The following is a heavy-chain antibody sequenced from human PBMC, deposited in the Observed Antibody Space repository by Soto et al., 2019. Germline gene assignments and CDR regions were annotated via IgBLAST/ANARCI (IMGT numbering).Heavy chain of an antibody. V-gene: IGHV2-26*01. CDR2: IFSNDEK. J-gene: IGHJ6*02. D-gene: IGHD6-19*01. CDR3: ARIGKQGYSSGWDLGEQNYYGMDV. CDR1: GFSLSNARMG. Sequence: QVTLKESGPVLVKPTETLTLTCTVSGFSLSNARMGVSWIRQPPGKALEWLAHIFSNDEKSYSTSLKSRLTTSKDTSKSQVVLTMTNMDPVDTATYYCARIGKQGYSSGWDLGEQNYYGMDVWGQGTTVTVSS.